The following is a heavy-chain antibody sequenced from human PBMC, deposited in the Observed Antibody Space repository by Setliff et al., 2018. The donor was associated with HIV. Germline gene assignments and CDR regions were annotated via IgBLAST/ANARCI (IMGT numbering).Heavy chain of an antibody. CDR2: VSQSGST. Sequence: PSETLSLTCSVSGVSINSTDHYWGWIRQSPGKRLEWIGSVSQSGSTYYNPSLKSRITISVDRSKNLSSLKLISVTAADQGVYYCARVPVAGANWFDPWGRGTLVTVSS. J-gene: IGHJ5*02. CDR1: GVSINSTDHY. V-gene: IGHV4-39*01. D-gene: IGHD2-21*01. CDR3: ARVPVAGANWFDP.